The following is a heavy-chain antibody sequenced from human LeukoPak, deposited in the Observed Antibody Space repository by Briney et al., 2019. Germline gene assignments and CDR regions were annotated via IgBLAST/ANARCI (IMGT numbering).Heavy chain of an antibody. Sequence: ASVKVSCKASGYTFTSYYMHWVRQAPGQGLEWMGIINPSGGSTSYAQKFQGRVTMIRDTSTSTVYMELSSLRSEDTAVYYCARDRLFDDVAVVAGISPNYFDYWGQGTLVTVSS. V-gene: IGHV1-46*01. CDR2: INPSGGST. J-gene: IGHJ4*02. CDR1: GYTFTSYY. CDR3: ARDRLFDDVAVVAGISPNYFDY. D-gene: IGHD6-19*01.